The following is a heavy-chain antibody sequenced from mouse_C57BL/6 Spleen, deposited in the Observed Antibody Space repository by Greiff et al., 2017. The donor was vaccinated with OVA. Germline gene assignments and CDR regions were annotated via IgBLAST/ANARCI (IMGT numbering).Heavy chain of an antibody. CDR3: ARRESDDYEAWFAY. Sequence: EVQLQESGPELVKPGASVKIPCKASGYTFTDYNMDWVKQSHGKSLEWIGDINPNNGGTIYNQKFKGKATLTVDKSSSTAYMELRSLTSEDTAVYYCARRESDDYEAWFAYWGQGTLVTVSA. J-gene: IGHJ3*01. D-gene: IGHD2-4*01. CDR1: GYTFTDYN. CDR2: INPNNGGT. V-gene: IGHV1-18*01.